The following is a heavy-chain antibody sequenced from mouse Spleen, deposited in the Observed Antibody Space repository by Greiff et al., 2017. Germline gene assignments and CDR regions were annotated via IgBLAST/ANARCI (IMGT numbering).Heavy chain of an antibody. D-gene: IGHD2-1*01. CDR1: GYSITSGYY. V-gene: IGHV3-6*01. CDR2: ISYDGSN. CDR3: ARKRGNVYYAMDY. Sequence: EVQLQQSGPGLVKPSQSLSLTCSVTGYSITSGYYWNWIRQFPGNKLEWMGYISYDGSNNYNPSLKNRISITRDTSKNQFFLKLNSVTTEDTATYYCARKRGNVYYAMDYWGQGTSVTVSS. J-gene: IGHJ4*01.